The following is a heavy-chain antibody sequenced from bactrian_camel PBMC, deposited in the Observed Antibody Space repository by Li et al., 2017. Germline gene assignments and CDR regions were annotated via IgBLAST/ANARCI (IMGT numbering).Heavy chain of an antibody. J-gene: IGHJ4*01. CDR1: GYNSSRHC. CDR3: AALGSANY. D-gene: IGHD5*01. CDR2: FTSDGSI. Sequence: HVQLVESGGGLVQPGGSLRLSCKHSGYNSSRHCMGWFRQAPGKAREGVASFTSDGSISYGDSVKGRFTTSRDNAKNTVYLQMNSLKSEDTGMYWCAALGSANYWGRGTQVPVS. V-gene: IGHV3S53*01.